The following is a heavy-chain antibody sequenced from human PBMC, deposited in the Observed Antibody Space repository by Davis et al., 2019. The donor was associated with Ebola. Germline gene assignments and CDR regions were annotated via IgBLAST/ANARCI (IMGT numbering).Heavy chain of an antibody. V-gene: IGHV6-1*01. J-gene: IGHJ5*02. D-gene: IGHD5-12*01. Sequence: PSETLSLTCHISGDSASINSARRNWIRPSPSRGLEWLGRTYYNSKWYSDYATSVRGRITINADTSGNKFYLQLNSVTPDDTAVYYCTRGWLRGWFDPWGQGTQVIVSS. CDR1: GDSASINSAR. CDR3: TRGWLRGWFDP. CDR2: TYYNSKWYS.